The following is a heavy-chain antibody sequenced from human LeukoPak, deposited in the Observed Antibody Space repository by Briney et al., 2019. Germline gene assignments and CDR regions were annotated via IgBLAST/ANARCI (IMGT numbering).Heavy chain of an antibody. J-gene: IGHJ4*02. Sequence: GGSLRLSCAASGFTFSSYGMSWVRQAPGKGLEWVSAISGSGGSTYYADSVKGRFTISGDNSKNTLYLQMNSLRAEDTAVYYCAKDPYSGSYFDYWGQGTLVTVSS. CDR2: ISGSGGST. V-gene: IGHV3-23*01. D-gene: IGHD1-26*01. CDR3: AKDPYSGSYFDY. CDR1: GFTFSSYG.